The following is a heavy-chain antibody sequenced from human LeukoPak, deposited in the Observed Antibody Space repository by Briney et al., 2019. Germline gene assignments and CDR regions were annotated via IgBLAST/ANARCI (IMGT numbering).Heavy chain of an antibody. D-gene: IGHD6-13*01. Sequence: GGSLRLSCAASGFTFSSYAMHWVRQAPGKGLEYVSAISSNGGSTYYANSVKGRFTISRDNSKNTLYLQMGSLRAEDMAVYYCARGGEYSSSWYFDYWGQGTLVTVSS. CDR1: GFTFSSYA. J-gene: IGHJ4*02. V-gene: IGHV3-64*01. CDR2: ISSNGGST. CDR3: ARGGEYSSSWYFDY.